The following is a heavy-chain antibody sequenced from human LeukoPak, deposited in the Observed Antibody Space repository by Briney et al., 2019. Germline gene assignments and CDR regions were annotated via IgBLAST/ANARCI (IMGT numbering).Heavy chain of an antibody. J-gene: IGHJ6*03. CDR2: ISGSGGST. D-gene: IGHD3-3*01. Sequence: SGGSLRLSCAASGFTFSSYAMSWVRQAPGKGLEWVSAISGSGGSTYYADSVKGRLTISRDNSKNTLYLQMNSLRAEGTAVYFCGKVFWSCYYRDYYYYMDVWGKGTTVTVSS. CDR3: GKVFWSCYYRDYYYYMDV. V-gene: IGHV3-23*01. CDR1: GFTFSSYA.